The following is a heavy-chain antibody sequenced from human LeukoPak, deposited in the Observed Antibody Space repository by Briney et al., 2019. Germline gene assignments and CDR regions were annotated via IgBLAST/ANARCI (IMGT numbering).Heavy chain of an antibody. D-gene: IGHD2-15*01. J-gene: IGHJ6*03. CDR1: GYSISSGYD. CDR2: ISQSGNT. V-gene: IGHV4-38-2*02. Sequence: PSETLSLTCTASGYSISSGYDWGWMRQAPGKGLEWLGSISQSGNTYNNPSLKSRVTISVDKSKNQFSLKLSSVTAADTAVYYCAREVNCSGGSCYLYYYYMDVWGKGTTVTVSS. CDR3: AREVNCSGGSCYLYYYYMDV.